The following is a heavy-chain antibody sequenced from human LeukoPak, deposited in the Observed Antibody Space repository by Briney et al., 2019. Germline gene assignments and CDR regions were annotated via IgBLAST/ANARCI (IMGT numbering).Heavy chain of an antibody. CDR2: ISGGGGSK. CDR1: GFTFSSYG. D-gene: IGHD3-22*01. V-gene: IGHV3-23*01. Sequence: GGSLRLSCAASGFTFSSYGMSWVRQAPGKGLEWVSAISGGGGSKYYADSVKGRFTISRDNSKNTLYLHMNRLRAEDKAVYYCVRSDYDSSGHYYFDYWGQGTLVTVSS. CDR3: VRSDYDSSGHYYFDY. J-gene: IGHJ4*02.